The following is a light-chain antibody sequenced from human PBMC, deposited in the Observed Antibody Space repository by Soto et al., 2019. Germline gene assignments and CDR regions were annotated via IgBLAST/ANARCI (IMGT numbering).Light chain of an antibody. J-gene: IGLJ3*02. CDR1: SSDVGGYDY. CDR2: EVS. CDR3: SSYTSTSTPVV. Sequence: QSALTQPASVSGSPGQSITISCTGTSSDVGGYDYVSWYQQHPGKAPKLIIYEVSNRPSGVSNRFSGSKSDNTASLTISGLQAEDEADYYCSSYTSTSTPVVFGGGTKLTVL. V-gene: IGLV2-14*01.